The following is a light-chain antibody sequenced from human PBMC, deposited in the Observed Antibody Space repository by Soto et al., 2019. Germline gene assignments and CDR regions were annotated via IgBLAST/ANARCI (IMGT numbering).Light chain of an antibody. J-gene: IGLJ1*01. CDR3: LLSYSGALYV. CDR1: TGAVTSGHY. Sequence: QAVVTQEPSLTVSPGGTVTLTCGSSTGAVTSGHYPYWFQQKPGQAPRTLIYDTSNKHSWTPARFSGSLLGGKAALTLSGAQHEDEAEYYCLLSYSGALYVFGNGTKLTVL. V-gene: IGLV7-46*01. CDR2: DTS.